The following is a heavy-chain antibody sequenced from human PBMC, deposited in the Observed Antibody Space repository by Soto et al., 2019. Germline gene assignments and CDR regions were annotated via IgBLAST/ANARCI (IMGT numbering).Heavy chain of an antibody. CDR3: ARWEWLVLAFDI. Sequence: WASVKVSCKASGYTFTSYAMHWVRQAPGQRLEWMGWINAGNGNTKYSQKFQGRVTITRDTSASTAYMELSSLRSEDTAVYYCARWEWLVLAFDIWGQGTMVTVSS. J-gene: IGHJ3*02. V-gene: IGHV1-3*01. CDR1: GYTFTSYA. D-gene: IGHD6-19*01. CDR2: INAGNGNT.